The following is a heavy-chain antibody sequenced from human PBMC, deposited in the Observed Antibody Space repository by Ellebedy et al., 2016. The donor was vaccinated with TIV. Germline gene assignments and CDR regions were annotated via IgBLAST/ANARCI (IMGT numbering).Heavy chain of an antibody. D-gene: IGHD1-26*01. V-gene: IGHV4-38-2*02. CDR3: ATGMIDSLDY. Sequence: GSLRLSCSVSGYSISSGNYWGWIRQPPGKGLEWIGSIYHSGTIYYNPSLKSRVTISADTSKNQFSLRLTSVTAADTAVYYCATGMIDSLDYWGQGTLVTVSS. J-gene: IGHJ4*02. CDR2: IYHSGTI. CDR1: GYSISSGNY.